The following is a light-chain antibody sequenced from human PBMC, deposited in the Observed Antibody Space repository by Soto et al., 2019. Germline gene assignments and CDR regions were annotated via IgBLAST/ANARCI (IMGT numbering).Light chain of an antibody. V-gene: IGKV1-27*01. Sequence: DIQMTQSPSTLSASIVDRVSITCRASQSISYSLAWYQQKPGKVPKLLIYAASTLQAAVPSRFSGSGSGTDFTLTISSLQPEDVATYYCQKYNSALSITFGQGTRLEIK. CDR3: QKYNSALSIT. J-gene: IGKJ5*01. CDR2: AAS. CDR1: QSISYS.